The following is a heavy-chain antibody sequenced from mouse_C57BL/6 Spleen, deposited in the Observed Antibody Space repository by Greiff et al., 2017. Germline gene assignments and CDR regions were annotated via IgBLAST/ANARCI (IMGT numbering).Heavy chain of an antibody. V-gene: IGHV1-19*01. CDR3: ARVRQDYYAMDY. CDR1: GYTFTDYY. J-gene: IGHJ4*01. CDR2: INPYNGGT. D-gene: IGHD3-2*01. Sequence: VHVKQSGPVLVKPGASVKMSCKASGYTFTDYYMNWVKQSHGKSLEWIGVINPYNGGTSYNQKFKGKATLTVDKSSSTAYMELNSLTSEDSAVYYCARVRQDYYAMDYWGQGTSVTVSS.